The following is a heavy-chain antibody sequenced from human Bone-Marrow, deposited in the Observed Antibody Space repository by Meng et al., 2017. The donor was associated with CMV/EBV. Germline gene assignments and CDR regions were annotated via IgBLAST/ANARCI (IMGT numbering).Heavy chain of an antibody. CDR1: GFTFSTYS. Sequence: GESLKISCAASGFTFSTYSMNWVRQAPGKGLEWVSSISSSSYIYYADSVKGRFTISRDNAKNSLYLQMNSLRAEDTAVYYCARDNGMYGMDVWGQGTTVAVSS. J-gene: IGHJ6*02. D-gene: IGHD1-14*01. CDR2: ISSSSYI. V-gene: IGHV3-21*01. CDR3: ARDNGMYGMDV.